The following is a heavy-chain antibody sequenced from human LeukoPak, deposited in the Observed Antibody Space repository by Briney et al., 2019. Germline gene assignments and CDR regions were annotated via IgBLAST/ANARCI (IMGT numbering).Heavy chain of an antibody. D-gene: IGHD6-19*01. CDR2: ISGSGGST. J-gene: IGHJ6*02. Sequence: GGSLRLSCAASGFAFSSYAMSWVRQAPGKGLEWVSAISGSGGSTYYADSVKGRFTISRDNSKNTLYLQMNSLRAEDTAVYYCARAVAGKYYYYYYGMDVWGQGTTVTVSS. CDR1: GFAFSSYA. V-gene: IGHV3-23*01. CDR3: ARAVAGKYYYYYYGMDV.